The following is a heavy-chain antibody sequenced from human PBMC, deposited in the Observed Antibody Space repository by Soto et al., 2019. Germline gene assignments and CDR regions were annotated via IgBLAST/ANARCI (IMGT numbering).Heavy chain of an antibody. V-gene: IGHV4-34*01. CDR3: ARTYYYGSGRGPGGYAFDI. Sequence: QVQLQQWGAGLLKPSETLSLTCAVYGGSFSGYYWSWIRQPPGKGLEWIGEINHSGSTNYNPSLKSRVTISVDTSKNQFSLKLSSVTAADTAVYYCARTYYYGSGRGPGGYAFDIWGQGTMVTVSS. CDR2: INHSGST. CDR1: GGSFSGYY. J-gene: IGHJ3*02. D-gene: IGHD3-10*01.